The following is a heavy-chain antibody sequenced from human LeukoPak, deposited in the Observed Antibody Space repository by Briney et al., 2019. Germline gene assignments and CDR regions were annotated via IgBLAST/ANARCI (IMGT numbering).Heavy chain of an antibody. CDR2: IKQDGSEK. V-gene: IGHV3-7*01. CDR1: GFTFSSYW. CDR3: ARDERSNYYYYYYMDV. D-gene: IGHD1-26*01. Sequence: GGSLRLSCAASGFTFSSYWMSWVRQAPGKGLEWVANIKQDGSEKYYVDSVKGRFTISRDNAKNSLYLQMNSLRAEDTAVYYCARDERSNYYYYYYMDVWGKGTTVTVSS. J-gene: IGHJ6*03.